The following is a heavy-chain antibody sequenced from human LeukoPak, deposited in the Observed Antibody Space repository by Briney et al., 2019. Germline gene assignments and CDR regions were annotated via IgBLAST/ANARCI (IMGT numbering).Heavy chain of an antibody. CDR1: GFTFSSYE. CDR2: ISGSGGTT. CDR3: ARVPYCSGGSCYSYYYYYYMDV. Sequence: GGSLRLSCAASGFTFSSYEMNWVRQAPGKGLEWVSAISGSGGTTYYADSVKGRFTISRDNSKSTLYLQMISLRAEDTAVYYCARVPYCSGGSCYSYYYYYYMDVWGKGTTVTISS. J-gene: IGHJ6*03. V-gene: IGHV3-23*01. D-gene: IGHD2-15*01.